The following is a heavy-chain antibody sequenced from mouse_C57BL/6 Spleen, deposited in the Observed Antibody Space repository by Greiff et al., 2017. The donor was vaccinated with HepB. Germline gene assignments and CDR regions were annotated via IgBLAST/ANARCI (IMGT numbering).Heavy chain of an antibody. J-gene: IGHJ4*01. CDR1: GYTFTSYW. D-gene: IGHD1-1*01. Sequence: QVQLQQPGAELVRPGTSVKLSCKASGYTFTSYWMHWVKQRPGQGLEWIGVIDPSDSYTNYNQKFKGKATLTVDTSSSTAYMQLSSLTSEDSAVYNCARDYYGSRDYAMDYWGQGTSVTVSS. V-gene: IGHV1-59*01. CDR2: IDPSDSYT. CDR3: ARDYYGSRDYAMDY.